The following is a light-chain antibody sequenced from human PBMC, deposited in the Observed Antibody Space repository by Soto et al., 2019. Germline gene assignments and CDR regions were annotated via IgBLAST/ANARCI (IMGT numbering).Light chain of an antibody. J-gene: IGKJ1*01. CDR1: QSIGRW. CDR3: QQYYSYWT. V-gene: IGKV1-5*01. Sequence: DIQMTQSPSTLSASVGDRFTLTFRASQSIGRWLAWYQQKPGKAPKLLIFDASTLENGVPARFSGSRSGPEFSLTISSLQPDDFATYYCQQYYSYWTFGQGTKVDI. CDR2: DAS.